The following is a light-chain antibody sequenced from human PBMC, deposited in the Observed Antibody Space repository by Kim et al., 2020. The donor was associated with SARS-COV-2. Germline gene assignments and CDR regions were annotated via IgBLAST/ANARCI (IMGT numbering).Light chain of an antibody. V-gene: IGLV1-40*01. CDR2: CNS. CDR3: QSYDSSLSGYV. Sequence: RVTISCTGSSSNIGAGYDVHWYQQLPGTAPKLLIYCNSNRPSGVPDRFSGSKSGTSASLAITGLQAEDEADYYCQSYDSSLSGYVFGPGTKVTVL. CDR1: SSNIGAGYD. J-gene: IGLJ1*01.